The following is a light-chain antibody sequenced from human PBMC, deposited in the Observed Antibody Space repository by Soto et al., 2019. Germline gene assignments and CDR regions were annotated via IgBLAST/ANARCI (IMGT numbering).Light chain of an antibody. J-gene: IGKJ2*01. CDR2: DAS. Sequence: EIVLTQSPATLSLSPGXRATLSCRASQSVSSYLAWYQQKPGQAPRLLIYDASNRATGIPARFSGSGSGTDFTLTISRLEPEDFAVYYCQQRSNWPPYTFGQGTKVDIK. CDR3: QQRSNWPPYT. V-gene: IGKV3-11*01. CDR1: QSVSSY.